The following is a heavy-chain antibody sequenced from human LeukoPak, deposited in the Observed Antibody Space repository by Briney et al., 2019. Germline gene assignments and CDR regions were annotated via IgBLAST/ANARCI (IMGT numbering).Heavy chain of an antibody. V-gene: IGHV2-5*02. CDR3: ARSYCGGDCYRFDY. J-gene: IGHJ4*02. CDR1: GFSLSTSGVG. D-gene: IGHD2-21*02. CDR2: IYWDDDK. Sequence: AGPTLVKPTQTLTLTCTFSGFSLSTSGVGVGWIRQPPGKALEWLALIYWDDDKRYSPSLKSRLTITKDTSKNQVVLTMTNMDPVDTATYYCARSYCGGDCYRFDYWGQGTLVTVSS.